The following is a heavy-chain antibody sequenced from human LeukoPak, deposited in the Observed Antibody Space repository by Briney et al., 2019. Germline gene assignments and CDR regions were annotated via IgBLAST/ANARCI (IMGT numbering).Heavy chain of an antibody. J-gene: IGHJ4*02. V-gene: IGHV3-20*01. Sequence: PGGSLRLSCAASGFTFSSYAMSWVRQAPGKGLEWGSGINWNGGSTGYADSVKGRFTISRDNAKNSLYLQMNSLRAEDTALYHCARQSGMSYDFWSGDWGQGTLVTVSS. D-gene: IGHD3-3*01. CDR2: INWNGGST. CDR3: ARQSGMSYDFWSGD. CDR1: GFTFSSYA.